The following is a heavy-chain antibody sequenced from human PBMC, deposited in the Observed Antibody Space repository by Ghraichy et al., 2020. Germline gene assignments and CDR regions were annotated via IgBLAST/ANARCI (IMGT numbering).Heavy chain of an antibody. CDR2: ISSSSTI. CDR3: ARVGMVRGEGTDY. D-gene: IGHD3-10*01. V-gene: IGHV3-48*02. J-gene: IGHJ4*02. CDR1: GFTFSSYS. Sequence: GGSLRLSCAASGFTFSSYSMNWVRQAPGKGLEWVSYISSSSTIYYADSVKGRFTISRDNAKNSLYLQMNSLRDEDTAVYYCARVGMVRGEGTDYWGQGTLVTVSS.